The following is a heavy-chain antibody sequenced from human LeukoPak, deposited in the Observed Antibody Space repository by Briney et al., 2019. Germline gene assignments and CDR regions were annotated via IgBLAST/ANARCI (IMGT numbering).Heavy chain of an antibody. J-gene: IGHJ4*02. Sequence: GGSLRLSCAASGFFFSDYWMSWVRQTPGKGLDWVASMKTDGGPKYYVDSVKGRFTISRDNAKNSLYLQMNSLRAEDMALYCCAKDGGSGEFDYWGQGTLVTVSS. D-gene: IGHD3-10*01. CDR2: MKTDGGPK. V-gene: IGHV3-7*03. CDR3: AKDGGSGEFDY. CDR1: GFFFSDYW.